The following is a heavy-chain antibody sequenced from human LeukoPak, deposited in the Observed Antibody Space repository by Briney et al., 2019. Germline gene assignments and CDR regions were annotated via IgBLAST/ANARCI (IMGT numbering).Heavy chain of an antibody. CDR1: GFTFSSYA. D-gene: IGHD3-10*01. CDR2: ISGSSSST. CDR3: AKAAGFMVRGVISDY. V-gene: IGHV3-23*01. Sequence: PGGSLRLSCAASGFTFSSYAMSWVRQAPGMGLEWVSAISGSSSSTYYADSVKGRFTISRDNSKNTLYLQMNSLRAEDTAVYYCAKAAGFMVRGVISDYWGQGTLVTVSS. J-gene: IGHJ4*02.